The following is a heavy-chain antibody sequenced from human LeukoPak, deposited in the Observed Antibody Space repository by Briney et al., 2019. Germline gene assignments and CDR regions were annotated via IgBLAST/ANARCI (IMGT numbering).Heavy chain of an antibody. Sequence: SETLSLTCTVTDGSIRSYCWSWIRQPPRKLLQWIGHIYYSGSTNYNPSLKSRVTISVDTSKNQFSLKLSSVTAADTAVYYCARAATVTTVVYWGKGALVTVSS. CDR1: DGSIRSYC. D-gene: IGHD4-17*01. J-gene: IGHJ4*02. CDR2: IYYSGST. CDR3: ARAATVTTVVY. V-gene: IGHV4-59*01.